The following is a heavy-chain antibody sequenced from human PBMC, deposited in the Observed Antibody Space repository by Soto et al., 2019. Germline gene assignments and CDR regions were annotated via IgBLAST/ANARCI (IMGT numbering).Heavy chain of an antibody. CDR2: ISGSGGST. D-gene: IGHD3-22*01. CDR3: VKSPSYYYDSSGYYD. CDR1: GFTFSSYA. Sequence: GGSLRLSCAASGFTFSSYAMSWVRQAPGKGLEWVSAISGSGGSTYYADSVKGRFTISRDNSKNTLYLQMNSLRAEDTAVYYCVKSPSYYYDSSGYYDWGQGTLVTVSS. J-gene: IGHJ4*02. V-gene: IGHV3-23*01.